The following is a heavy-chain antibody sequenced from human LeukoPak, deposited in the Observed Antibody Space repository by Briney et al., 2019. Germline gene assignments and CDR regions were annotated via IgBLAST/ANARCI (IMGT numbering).Heavy chain of an antibody. Sequence: GGSLRLSCAASGFTFSSYAMSWVRQAPGKGLEWVSAISGSGGATYYADSVKGRFTISRDNSKDTLYLQMNSLRDEDTAVYYCAREGIIVGDYWGQGTLVTVSA. CDR3: AREGIIVGDY. V-gene: IGHV3-23*01. CDR1: GFTFSSYA. J-gene: IGHJ4*02. D-gene: IGHD2-2*01. CDR2: ISGSGGAT.